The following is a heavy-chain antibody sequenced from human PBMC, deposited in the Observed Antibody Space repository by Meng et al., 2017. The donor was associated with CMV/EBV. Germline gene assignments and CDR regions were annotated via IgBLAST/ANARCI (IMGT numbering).Heavy chain of an antibody. CDR1: GFTFSSSS. J-gene: IGHJ6*02. V-gene: IGHV3-21*01. CDR3: ARAASGESERWDYYYYGMDV. CDR2: ISSSSSYI. Sequence: LSLTCAASGFTFSSSSMNWVRQAPGKGLEWVSSISSSSSYIYYADSVKGRFTISRDNAKNSLYLQMNSLRAEDTAVYYCARAASGESERWDYYYYGMDVWGQGTTVTVSS. D-gene: IGHD5-24*01.